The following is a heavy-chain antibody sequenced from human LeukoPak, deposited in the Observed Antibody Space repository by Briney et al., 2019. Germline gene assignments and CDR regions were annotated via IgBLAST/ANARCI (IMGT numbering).Heavy chain of an antibody. Sequence: PSETLSLTCTVSGGSISSYYWSWIRQPPGKGLEWIGYIYYSGSTNYNPSLKSRVTISVDTSENQFSLKLSSVTAADTAVYYCARGRQLELSGWFDPWGQGTLVTDSS. CDR2: IYYSGST. CDR3: ARGRQLELSGWFDP. J-gene: IGHJ5*02. CDR1: GGSISSYY. D-gene: IGHD1-7*01. V-gene: IGHV4-59*01.